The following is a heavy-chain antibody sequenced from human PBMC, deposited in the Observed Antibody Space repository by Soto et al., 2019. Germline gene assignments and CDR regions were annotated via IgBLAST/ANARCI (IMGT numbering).Heavy chain of an antibody. CDR3: ARISSVDPYGYVNGGLDV. CDR1: GGSIRSYY. V-gene: IGHV4-59*07. J-gene: IGHJ6*02. CDR2: FYHSGNS. Sequence: PSATLSLTCSVSGGSIRSYYWSWIRQSPDKGLEWIGHFYHSGNSNYNPSLKSRVTISVDTSKNQLSLSLRSVTAADTAVYFCARISSVDPYGYVNGGLDVWGQGTTVTVSS. D-gene: IGHD5-18*01.